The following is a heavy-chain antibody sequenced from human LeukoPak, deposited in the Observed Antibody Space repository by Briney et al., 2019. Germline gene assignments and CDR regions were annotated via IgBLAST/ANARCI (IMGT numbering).Heavy chain of an antibody. CDR2: IYTSGST. D-gene: IGHD3-3*01. J-gene: IGHJ5*02. CDR1: GGSISSYY. CDR3: ARHTAYYDFWSGWDNWFDP. Sequence: SQTLSLTCTVSGGSISSYYWSWIRQPPGKGLEWIGYIYTSGSTNYNPSLKSRVTISVDTSKNQFSLKLSSVTAADTAVYYCARHTAYYDFWSGWDNWFDPWGQGTLVTVSS. V-gene: IGHV4-4*09.